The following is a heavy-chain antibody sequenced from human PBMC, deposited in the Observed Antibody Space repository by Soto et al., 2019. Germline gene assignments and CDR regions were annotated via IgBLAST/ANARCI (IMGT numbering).Heavy chain of an antibody. CDR2: ISGGGRT. CDR3: VPHGMSVRGGVVSFAY. V-gene: IGHV3-23*04. J-gene: IGHJ4*01. D-gene: IGHD3-10*01. Sequence: EVQLVVSGGGLVQPGGSLRLSCVDSGLNLSSTVMTWVRQAPGKGLEWVSSISGGGRTFYSDSVKGRFTISRENSKNTLDLKRNSLRGEDTAEYYCVPHGMSVRGGVVSFAYWGHGTHVTVSS. CDR1: GLNLSSTV.